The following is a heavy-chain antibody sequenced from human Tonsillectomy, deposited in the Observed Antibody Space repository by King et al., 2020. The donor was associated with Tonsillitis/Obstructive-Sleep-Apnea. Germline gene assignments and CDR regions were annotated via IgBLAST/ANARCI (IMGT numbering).Heavy chain of an antibody. CDR3: ARVIGYSGYDNDYYYYYMDV. D-gene: IGHD5-12*01. V-gene: IGHV1-69*01. Sequence: VQLVESGAEVKKPGSSVKVSCKASGGTFSSYAISWVRQAPGQGLEWMGGIIPIFGTANYAQKFQGRVTITADESTSTAYMELSSLRSEDTAVYYCARVIGYSGYDNDYYYYYMDVWGKGTTVTVSS. CDR2: IIPIFGTA. CDR1: GGTFSSYA. J-gene: IGHJ6*03.